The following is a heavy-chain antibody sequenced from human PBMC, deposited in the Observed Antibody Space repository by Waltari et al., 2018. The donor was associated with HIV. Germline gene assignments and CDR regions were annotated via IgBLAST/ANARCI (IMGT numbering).Heavy chain of an antibody. V-gene: IGHV1-24*01. Sequence: QVVLIESGAEVKQPGGSVKVSCKVAGYSLTQLSMLWVRQAPGKGLEWMGGFDPEVDETIDAQKFQGRLSMTEDTSTDTAYMELRGLRSDDTAVYYCASNDRPVYFFDYWSHGTLVTVSS. CDR2: FDPEVDET. D-gene: IGHD3-9*01. CDR3: ASNDRPVYFFDY. J-gene: IGHJ4*01. CDR1: GYSLTQLS.